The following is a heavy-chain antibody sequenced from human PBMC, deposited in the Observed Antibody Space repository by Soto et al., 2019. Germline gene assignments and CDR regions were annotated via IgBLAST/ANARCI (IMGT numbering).Heavy chain of an antibody. D-gene: IGHD2-21*02. CDR2: VDPSDSYT. V-gene: IGHV5-10-1*01. Sequence: GESLKISCKSSGYKFTSYWVAWVRQVPGKGLEWMGRVDPSDSYTNYNPSFQGHVTISGDMSISTAYLAWGSLKAADTAMYYCASVIGGDSEYYFDYWGQGTLVTVSS. CDR3: ASVIGGDSEYYFDY. CDR1: GYKFTSYW. J-gene: IGHJ4*02.